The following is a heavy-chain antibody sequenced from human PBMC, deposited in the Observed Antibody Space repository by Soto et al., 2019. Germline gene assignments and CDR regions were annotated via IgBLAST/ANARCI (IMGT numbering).Heavy chain of an antibody. D-gene: IGHD2-2*02. CDR2: IYYSGST. J-gene: IGHJ5*02. V-gene: IGHV4-59*08. Sequence: SETLSLTCTVSGGSISSYYWSWIRQPPGKGLEWIGYIYYSGSTNYNPSLKSRVTISVDTSKNQFSLKLSSVTAADTAVYYCARHGGKYCSSTSCYRWFDPWGQGTLVTVSS. CDR1: GGSISSYY. CDR3: ARHGGKYCSSTSCYRWFDP.